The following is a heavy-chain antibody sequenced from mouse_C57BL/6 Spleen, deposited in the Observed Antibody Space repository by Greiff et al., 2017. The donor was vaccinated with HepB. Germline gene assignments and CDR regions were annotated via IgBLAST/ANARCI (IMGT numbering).Heavy chain of an antibody. D-gene: IGHD2-1*01. Sequence: QVQLQQPGAELVKPGASVKLSCKASGYTFTSYWMHWVKQRPGQGLEWIGMIHPNSGSTNYNEKFKSKATLTVDKSSSTAYMQLSSLTSEDSAVYYCARGSYYGNSDAMDYWGQGTSVTVSS. CDR3: ARGSYYGNSDAMDY. CDR2: IHPNSGST. J-gene: IGHJ4*01. CDR1: GYTFTSYW. V-gene: IGHV1-64*01.